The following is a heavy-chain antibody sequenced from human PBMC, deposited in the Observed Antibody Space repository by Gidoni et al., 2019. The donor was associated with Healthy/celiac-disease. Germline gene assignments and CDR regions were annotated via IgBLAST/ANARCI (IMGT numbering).Heavy chain of an antibody. CDR2: ISSSSSYI. CDR1: GFTFSSYS. CDR3: ARVLVGYDFWSGYYGMDV. V-gene: IGHV3-21*01. J-gene: IGHJ6*02. D-gene: IGHD3-3*01. Sequence: EVQLVESGGGLVKPGGSLRLSCAASGFTFSSYSMNWVRQAPGKGLEWVSSISSSSSYIYYADSVKGRFTISRDNAKNSLYLQMNSLRAEDTAVYYCARVLVGYDFWSGYYGMDVWGQGTTVTVSS.